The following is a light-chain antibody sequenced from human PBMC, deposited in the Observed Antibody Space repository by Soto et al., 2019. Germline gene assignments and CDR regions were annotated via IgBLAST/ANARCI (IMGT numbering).Light chain of an antibody. CDR1: NIRSKS. CDR3: QVWDKNTDHGV. V-gene: IGLV3-21*02. CDR2: DDN. Sequence: SYELTQPPSVSVAPGQTAMITCAGDNIRSKSVHWYQQKPGQAPMMVVFDDNDRPSGIPERFSGSNSGNTATLTITRVEAGDEADYYCQVWDKNTDHGVFGTGTKV. J-gene: IGLJ1*01.